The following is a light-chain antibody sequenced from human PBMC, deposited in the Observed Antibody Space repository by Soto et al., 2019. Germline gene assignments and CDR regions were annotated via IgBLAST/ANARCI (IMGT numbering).Light chain of an antibody. CDR3: QKYNSAQLT. J-gene: IGKJ4*01. CDR2: AAY. CDR1: QGLNNY. V-gene: IGKV1-27*01. Sequence: MQMTHSPSYLCAFVGHRVTITCLSSQGLNNYLAWFQQKPGKAPKRLIYAAYSLHIGVPSRFSGSGSGTDFTLTIDSLHPEDVATYYCQKYNSAQLTLGGGPTV.